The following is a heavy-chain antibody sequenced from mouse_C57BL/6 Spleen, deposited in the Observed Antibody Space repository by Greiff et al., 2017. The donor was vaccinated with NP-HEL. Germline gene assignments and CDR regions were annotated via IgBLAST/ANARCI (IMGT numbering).Heavy chain of an antibody. CDR3: ARFGDY. J-gene: IGHJ2*01. Sequence: QVQLQQPGAELVRPGTSVKLSCKASGYTFTSYWMHWVKQRPGQGLEWIGVIAPSDSYTNYNQKFKGKATLTVDTSSSTAYMPLSSLTSEDSAVYYCARFGDYWGEGTTLTVSS. V-gene: IGHV1-59*01. CDR2: IAPSDSYT. CDR1: GYTFTSYW.